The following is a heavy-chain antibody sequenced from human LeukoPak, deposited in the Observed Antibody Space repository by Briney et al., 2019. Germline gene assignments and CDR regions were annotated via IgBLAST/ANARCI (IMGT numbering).Heavy chain of an antibody. J-gene: IGHJ4*02. D-gene: IGHD5-24*01. Sequence: ASVKVSCKASGYTFTSYDINWVRQATGQGLEWMGWMNPNSGNTGYAQKFQGRVTITRNTSISTAYMELSSLRSEDTAVYYCARDYLGDGYNFYYWGQGTLVTVSS. CDR3: ARDYLGDGYNFYY. CDR1: GYTFTSYD. CDR2: MNPNSGNT. V-gene: IGHV1-8*03.